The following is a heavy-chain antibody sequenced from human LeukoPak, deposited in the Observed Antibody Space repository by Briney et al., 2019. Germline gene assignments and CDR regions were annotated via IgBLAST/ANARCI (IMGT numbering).Heavy chain of an antibody. D-gene: IGHD2-21*02. V-gene: IGHV3-23*01. Sequence: PGGSLRLSCAASGFSFTSYAMTWVRQVPGKGLEWVSAIRPSGEATFYADSVKGRFTVSRDNSKNTLYLQMNSLRAEDTALYYCAREGPDMTASHFDYWGQGTLVTVSS. CDR2: IRPSGEAT. CDR3: AREGPDMTASHFDY. J-gene: IGHJ4*02. CDR1: GFSFTSYA.